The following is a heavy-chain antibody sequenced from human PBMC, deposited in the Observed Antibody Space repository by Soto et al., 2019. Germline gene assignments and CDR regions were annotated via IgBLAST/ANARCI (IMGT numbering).Heavy chain of an antibody. Sequence: QVQLVQSGAEEKKPGASVKVSCKASGYTFTSYAMHWVRQAPGQRLEWMGWINAGNGNTKYSQKFQGRVTITRDTSASTAYMERSSLRSEDTAVYYCARAPGGSSSFVDYWGQGTLVTVSS. CDR2: INAGNGNT. J-gene: IGHJ4*02. V-gene: IGHV1-3*05. CDR1: GYTFTSYA. D-gene: IGHD6-6*01. CDR3: ARAPGGSSSFVDY.